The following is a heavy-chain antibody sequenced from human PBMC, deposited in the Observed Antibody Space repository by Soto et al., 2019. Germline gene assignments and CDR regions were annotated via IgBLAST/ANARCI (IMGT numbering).Heavy chain of an antibody. V-gene: IGHV4-39*01. CDR1: GGSISSSHY. Sequence: QLQLQESGPGLVQSSETLSLTCTVSGGSISSSHYWGWIRQPPGKGLEWIGSVSYSGSTYYNPSFKSRVTISGDTSKNQFSLKVNSMTATDTAVYYCARHYNTGAFFDYWGQGTLVTVSS. J-gene: IGHJ4*02. CDR2: VSYSGST. D-gene: IGHD1-20*01. CDR3: ARHYNTGAFFDY.